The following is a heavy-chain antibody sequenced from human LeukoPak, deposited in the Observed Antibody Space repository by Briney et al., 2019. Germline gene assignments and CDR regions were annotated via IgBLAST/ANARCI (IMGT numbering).Heavy chain of an antibody. J-gene: IGHJ4*02. V-gene: IGHV3-23*01. CDR2: ISGSGGST. CDR1: GFTFSSYA. Sequence: GGSLRLSCAVSGFTFSSYAMSWVRQAPGKGLEWVSAISGSGGSTYYADSVKGRFTISRDNSKNTLYLQMNSLRAEDTAVYYCAKDPHYYGSGSFDYWGQGTLVTVSS. D-gene: IGHD3-10*01. CDR3: AKDPHYYGSGSFDY.